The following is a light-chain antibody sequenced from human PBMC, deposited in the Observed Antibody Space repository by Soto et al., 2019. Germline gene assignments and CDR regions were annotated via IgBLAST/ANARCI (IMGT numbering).Light chain of an antibody. CDR2: DNN. V-gene: IGLV1-51*01. CDR3: GTWDSSLSAVV. CDR1: SSNIGNNY. J-gene: IGLJ2*01. Sequence: SVLTQPPSVSAAPGQKVTISCSGSSSNIGNNYVSWYQQLPGTAPKLLIYDNNKRPSGIPDRFSGSKSGTSATLGITGLQTGDKADYYCGTWDSSLSAVVFGGGTKVTVL.